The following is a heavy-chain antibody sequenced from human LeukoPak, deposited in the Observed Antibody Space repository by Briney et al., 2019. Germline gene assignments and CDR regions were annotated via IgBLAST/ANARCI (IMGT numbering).Heavy chain of an antibody. CDR2: ISAYNGNT. CDR3: ARDLWVVRRYYGSGSQKAQDQNYYYYYYMDV. CDR1: GYTFTSYG. V-gene: IGHV1-18*01. D-gene: IGHD3-10*01. Sequence: ASVKVSCKASGYTFTSYGISWVRQAPGQGLEWMGWISAYNGNTNYAQKLQGRVTMTTDTSTSTAYMELRSLRSDDTAVYYCARDLWVVRRYYGSGSQKAQDQNYYYYYYMDVWGKGTTVTISS. J-gene: IGHJ6*03.